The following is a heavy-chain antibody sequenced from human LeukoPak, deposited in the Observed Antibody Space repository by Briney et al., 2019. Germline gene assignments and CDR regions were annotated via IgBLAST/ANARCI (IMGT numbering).Heavy chain of an antibody. D-gene: IGHD6-13*01. Sequence: GGSLRLSCAASGFTVSSSYMSWVRQAPGKGLEWVSVIYSGGSTYYADSVKGRFTISRHNSKNTLYLQMNSLRAEDTAVYYCARVWYSSTYAFDIWGQGTMVTVSS. CDR3: ARVWYSSTYAFDI. CDR2: IYSGGST. CDR1: GFTVSSSY. J-gene: IGHJ3*02. V-gene: IGHV3-53*04.